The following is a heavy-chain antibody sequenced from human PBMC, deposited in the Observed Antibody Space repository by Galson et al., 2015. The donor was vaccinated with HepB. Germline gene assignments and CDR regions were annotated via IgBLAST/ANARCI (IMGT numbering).Heavy chain of an antibody. V-gene: IGHV3-73*01. CDR3: TRSGSYLNYYYYLDV. J-gene: IGHJ6*03. CDR2: IRGNGNNYAT. Sequence: SLRLSCAASGFTFSGPAVHWVRQASGKGLEWVGHIRGNGNNYATAYAASVKGRFTISREDSKSTAYLHMDSLKTEDTAVYYCTRSGSYLNYYYYLDVWGKGTTVTVS. CDR1: GFTFSGPA. D-gene: IGHD1-26*01.